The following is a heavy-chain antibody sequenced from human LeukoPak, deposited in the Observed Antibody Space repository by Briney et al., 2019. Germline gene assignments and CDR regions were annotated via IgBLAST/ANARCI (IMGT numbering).Heavy chain of an antibody. Sequence: PGGSLRLSCAASGFTFSRYSMNWVRQAPGKGLEWVSYISSSSSTIYYADSVKGRFTISRDNAKNSLYLQMNSLRAEDTAVYYCARDPIAAAGSDAFDIWRQGTMVTVSS. CDR1: GFTFSRYS. CDR3: ARDPIAAAGSDAFDI. CDR2: ISSSSSTI. D-gene: IGHD6-13*01. V-gene: IGHV3-48*01. J-gene: IGHJ3*02.